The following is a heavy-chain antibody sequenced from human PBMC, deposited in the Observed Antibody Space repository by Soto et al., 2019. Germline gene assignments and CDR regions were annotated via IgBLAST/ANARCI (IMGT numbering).Heavy chain of an antibody. Sequence: ASVKVSCKASGYTFTGYYMHWVRQAPGQGLEWMGWINPNSGGTNYAQKFQGWVTMTRDTSISTAYMELSRLRSDDTAVYYCARNGPRKYSSRDYYYMDVWGKGTTVTVSS. J-gene: IGHJ6*03. D-gene: IGHD6-13*01. V-gene: IGHV1-2*04. CDR1: GYTFTGYY. CDR2: INPNSGGT. CDR3: ARNGPRKYSSRDYYYMDV.